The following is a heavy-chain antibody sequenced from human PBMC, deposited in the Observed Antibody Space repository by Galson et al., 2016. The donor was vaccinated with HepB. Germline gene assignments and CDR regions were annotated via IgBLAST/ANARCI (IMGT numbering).Heavy chain of an antibody. J-gene: IGHJ6*02. CDR2: ISSSGSYT. CDR3: AREDSSWYGYYGMDV. CDR1: GFTSTDYY. D-gene: IGHD6-13*01. V-gene: IGHV3-11*06. Sequence: SLRLSCAASGFTSTDYYMTWIRQAPGKGLEWVSYISSSGSYTHYADSVKGRFTISRDNARKSLYLRMNSLRPDDTAVYYCAREDSSWYGYYGMDVWGQGTTVTVSS.